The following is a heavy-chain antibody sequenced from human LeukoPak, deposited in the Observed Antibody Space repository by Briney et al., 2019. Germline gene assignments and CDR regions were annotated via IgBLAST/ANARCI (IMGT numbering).Heavy chain of an antibody. J-gene: IGHJ4*02. CDR2: IYYSGST. Sequence: SETLSLTCTVSGGSISSSSYYWGWIRQPPGKGLEWIGSIYYSGSTYYNPSLKSRVTISVDTSKNQFSLQLNSVTPEDTAVYYCAREAFSQYCSGTSCYVASLDYWGQGTLVTVSS. CDR3: AREAFSQYCSGTSCYVASLDY. CDR1: GGSISSSSYY. V-gene: IGHV4-39*07. D-gene: IGHD2-2*01.